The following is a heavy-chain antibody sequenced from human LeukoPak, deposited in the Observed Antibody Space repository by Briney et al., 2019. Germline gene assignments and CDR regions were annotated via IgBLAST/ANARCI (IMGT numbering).Heavy chain of an antibody. CDR1: RFTFSSYA. Sequence: PGGSLRLSCAASRFTFSSYAMSWVRQAPGKGLEWVSAISAGGGATYYADSVKGRVTISRDNAKNSLYLQMNSLRAEDTAVYYCASVAVADTADYWGQGTLVTVSS. V-gene: IGHV3-23*01. CDR3: ASVAVADTADY. CDR2: ISAGGGAT. J-gene: IGHJ4*02. D-gene: IGHD6-19*01.